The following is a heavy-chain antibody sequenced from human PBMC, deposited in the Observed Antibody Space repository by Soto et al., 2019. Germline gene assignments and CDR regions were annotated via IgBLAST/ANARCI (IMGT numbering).Heavy chain of an antibody. Sequence: EVQLVESGGGLVQPGRSLRLSCAASGFTFDDYAMHWVRQAPGKGLEWGSGIRWNSGSIGYADSVKGRFTISRDNAKNSLYLQMNSLRAEDTALYYCAKDLDYIWGSFDYWGQGTLVTVSS. D-gene: IGHD3-16*01. J-gene: IGHJ4*02. CDR1: GFTFDDYA. V-gene: IGHV3-9*01. CDR3: AKDLDYIWGSFDY. CDR2: IRWNSGSI.